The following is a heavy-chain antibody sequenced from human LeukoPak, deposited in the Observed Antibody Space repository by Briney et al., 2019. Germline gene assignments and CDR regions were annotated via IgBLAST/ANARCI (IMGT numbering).Heavy chain of an antibody. CDR2: ISSTGAVT. D-gene: IGHD3-10*01. CDR3: AKERKITMVRGVQGWFDP. Sequence: PGGSLTLSCEVSGLIFSDYYMGWFRQAPGKGLEWVSYISSTGAVTFYADSVKGRFTISRDNTKKIIYLQLNNLRADDTAVYYCAKERKITMVRGVQGWFDPWGQGTLVTVSS. CDR1: GLIFSDYY. V-gene: IGHV3-11*01. J-gene: IGHJ5*02.